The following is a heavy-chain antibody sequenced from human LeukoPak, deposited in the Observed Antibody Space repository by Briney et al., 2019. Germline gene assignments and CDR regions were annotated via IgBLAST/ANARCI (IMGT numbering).Heavy chain of an antibody. D-gene: IGHD3-10*01. CDR1: GYTFTGYY. CDR3: ARDQRITMVRGVIAAYYYYGMDV. CDR2: INPNSGGT. Sequence: ASVKVSCKASGYTFTGYYMHWVRQAPGQGLEWMGWINPNSGGTNYAQKFQGRVTMTRDTSISTAYMELSRLRSDDTAVYYCARDQRITMVRGVIAAYYYYGMDVWGQGTTVTVSS. J-gene: IGHJ6*02. V-gene: IGHV1-2*02.